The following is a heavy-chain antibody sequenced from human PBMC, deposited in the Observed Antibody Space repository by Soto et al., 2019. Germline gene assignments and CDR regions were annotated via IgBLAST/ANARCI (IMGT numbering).Heavy chain of an antibody. Sequence: SETLSLTWTVSGGSISSGGYYWSWIRQHPGKGLEWIGDIYYSGSTYYNPSLKSRVTISVDTSKNQFSLKLSSVTAADTAVYYCARDYNWIYGVQPYYYYGIDVRAQRTTVTGSS. CDR2: IYYSGST. CDR3: ARDYNWIYGVQPYYYYGIDV. J-gene: IGHJ6*02. D-gene: IGHD1-1*01. V-gene: IGHV4-31*02. CDR1: GGSISSGGYY.